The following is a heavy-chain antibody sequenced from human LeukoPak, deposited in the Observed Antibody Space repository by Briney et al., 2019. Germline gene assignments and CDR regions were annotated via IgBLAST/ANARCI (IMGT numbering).Heavy chain of an antibody. CDR3: AKGPSSTYYYYYYFNV. V-gene: IGHV4-4*07. CDR1: DDSIGDYY. Sequence: SETLSPTCTVSDDSIGDYYWSWIRQSAGKGLEWIGRVHLSGKRDYNPSLKSRVDMSVDTSKRQISLKLSSMTAADTAVYYCAKGPSSTYYYYYYFNVWGKGTTVTVSS. J-gene: IGHJ6*03. CDR2: VHLSGKR. D-gene: IGHD6-6*01.